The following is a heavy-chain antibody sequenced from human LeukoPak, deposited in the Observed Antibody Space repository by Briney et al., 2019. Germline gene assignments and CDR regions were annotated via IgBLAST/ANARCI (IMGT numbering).Heavy chain of an antibody. J-gene: IGHJ1*01. Sequence: SQTLSLTCTVSGGSISSGGYYWSWIRQPPGKGLEWIGEINHSGSTNYNPSLKSRVTISVDTSKNQFSLKLSSVTAADTAVYYCARGGIAARLRSEYFQHWGQGTLVTVSS. D-gene: IGHD6-6*01. CDR2: INHSGST. V-gene: IGHV4-30-2*01. CDR3: ARGGIAARLRSEYFQH. CDR1: GGSISSGGYY.